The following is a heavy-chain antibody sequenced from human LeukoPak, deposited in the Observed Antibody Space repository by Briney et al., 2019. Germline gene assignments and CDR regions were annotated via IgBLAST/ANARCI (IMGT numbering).Heavy chain of an antibody. J-gene: IGHJ6*02. D-gene: IGHD2-2*01. V-gene: IGHV3-33*01. CDR2: IWYDGSNK. Sequence: PGGSLRLSCAASGFSFSSYGMHWVRQAPGKGLEWVAVIWYDGSNKYYGDSVKGRFTISRDNSKNTLYLQMNSLRAEDTAVYYCARRDRYCSCTSCYPLYGMDVWGQGTTVTVSS. CDR3: ARRDRYCSCTSCYPLYGMDV. CDR1: GFSFSSYG.